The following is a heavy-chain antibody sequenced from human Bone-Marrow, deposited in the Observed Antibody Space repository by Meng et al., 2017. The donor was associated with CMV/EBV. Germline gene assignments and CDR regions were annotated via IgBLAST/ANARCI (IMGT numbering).Heavy chain of an antibody. Sequence: SETLSLTCAVYGGSFSGYYWSWIRQPPGKGLEWIGEINHSGSTNYNPSLKSRVTISVDTSKNQFSLKLSSVTAADTAVYYCARGLPGSSTGNWFDPRGQGTLVTVSS. J-gene: IGHJ5*02. CDR2: INHSGST. V-gene: IGHV4-34*01. D-gene: IGHD6-6*01. CDR1: GGSFSGYY. CDR3: ARGLPGSSTGNWFDP.